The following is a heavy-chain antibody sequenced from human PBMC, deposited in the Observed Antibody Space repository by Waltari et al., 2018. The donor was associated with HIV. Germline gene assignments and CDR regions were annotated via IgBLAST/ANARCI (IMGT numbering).Heavy chain of an antibody. Sequence: QELLVQSGAEVKKPGASVKVSCKASGYTFIDYFIHWVRQAPGQGLEWMGRINPTSGVTHYPQKFQGRVIMTRDTSMSTAYMDLTRLRADDTALYFCARGYVQNDLRGLFHLWGRGTSVTVSS. CDR2: INPTSGVT. V-gene: IGHV1-2*06. J-gene: IGHJ2*01. CDR3: ARGYVQNDLRGLFHL. D-gene: IGHD2-2*01. CDR1: GYTFIDYF.